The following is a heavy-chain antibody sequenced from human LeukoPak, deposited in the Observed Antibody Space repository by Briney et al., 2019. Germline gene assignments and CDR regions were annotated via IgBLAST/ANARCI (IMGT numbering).Heavy chain of an antibody. CDR1: GFTFGDYA. V-gene: IGHV3-49*04. CDR3: TRVGGGSSSWFYFDY. Sequence: GGSLRLSCTASGFTFGDYAMSWVRQAPGKGLEWVGLIRSKAYGGTTEYAASVKGRFTISRDDSKSIAYLQMNSLKTEDTAVYYCTRVGGGSSSWFYFDYWGQGTLVTVSS. CDR2: IRSKAYGGTT. D-gene: IGHD6-13*01. J-gene: IGHJ4*02.